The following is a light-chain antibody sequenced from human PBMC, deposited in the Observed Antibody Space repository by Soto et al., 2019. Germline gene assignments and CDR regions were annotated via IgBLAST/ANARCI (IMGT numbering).Light chain of an antibody. CDR2: QIS. V-gene: IGKV2-24*01. J-gene: IGKJ1*01. CDR1: QSLVHSDGNTY. CDR3: MQATQLRT. Sequence: DIVMTQTPLSLSVTPGHPASISCRSSQSLVHSDGNTYLSWLHQRPGQPPRLLVYQISKRFSGVPDRFSGSGAGTDFTLKISRVESEDVGIYYCMQATQLRTFGQGTKVDIK.